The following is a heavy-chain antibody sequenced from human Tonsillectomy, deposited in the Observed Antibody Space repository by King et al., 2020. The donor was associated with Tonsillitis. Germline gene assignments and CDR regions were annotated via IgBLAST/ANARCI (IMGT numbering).Heavy chain of an antibody. D-gene: IGHD3-3*01. V-gene: IGHV4-30-4*07. CDR1: GGSISSGGYS. Sequence: QLQESGPGLVKPSQTLSLTCAVSGGSISSGGYSWSWIRQPPGKGLEWIGYIYYSGSTYYNPSLKSRVTISVDTSKNQFSLKLSSVTAADTPVYYCARTYYDFWSGYPDAEDAFDIWGQGTMVTVSS. CDR3: ARTYYDFWSGYPDAEDAFDI. J-gene: IGHJ3*02. CDR2: IYYSGST.